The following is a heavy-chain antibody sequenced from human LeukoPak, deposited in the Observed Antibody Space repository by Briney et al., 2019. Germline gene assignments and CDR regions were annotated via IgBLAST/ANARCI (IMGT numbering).Heavy chain of an antibody. CDR2: IKQDGGQI. D-gene: IGHD4-17*01. Sequence: GGSLRLSCAASEFTFSSYWMSWVRQAPGKGLEWVANIKQDGGQIYYLESVKGLFTVSRDNAKSSLYLQMNSLRAEDTAVYYCARLGARQMLEYWGQGTLVTVSS. CDR3: ARLGARQMLEY. V-gene: IGHV3-7*01. J-gene: IGHJ4*02. CDR1: EFTFSSYW.